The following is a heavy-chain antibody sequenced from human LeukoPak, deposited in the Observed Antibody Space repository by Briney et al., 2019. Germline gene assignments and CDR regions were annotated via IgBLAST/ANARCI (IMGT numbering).Heavy chain of an antibody. CDR2: IYYSGST. Sequence: SETLSLTCTVSGGSISSYYWSWLRQPQGKGLEWIGYIYYSGSTNYNPSLKSRVTISVDTSKNHFSLRLSSVTSADTAVYYCARGVAVAGTLAFDIWGQGTMVTVSS. D-gene: IGHD6-19*01. CDR1: GGSISSYY. J-gene: IGHJ3*02. V-gene: IGHV4-59*01. CDR3: ARGVAVAGTLAFDI.